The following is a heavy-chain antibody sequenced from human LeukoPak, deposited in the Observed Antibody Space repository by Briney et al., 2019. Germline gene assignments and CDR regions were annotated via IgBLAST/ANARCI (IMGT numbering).Heavy chain of an antibody. D-gene: IGHD6-19*01. CDR3: AKDAAVAGFTY. Sequence: PGGSLRLSCAASGFIFSNYAMNWVRQAPGKGLEWVAFISISGTTTHYGDSVKGRFIISRDNARNSLYLQMNSLRAEDTALYYCAKDAAVAGFTYWGQGTLVTVSS. V-gene: IGHV3-48*01. CDR2: ISISGTTT. J-gene: IGHJ4*02. CDR1: GFIFSNYA.